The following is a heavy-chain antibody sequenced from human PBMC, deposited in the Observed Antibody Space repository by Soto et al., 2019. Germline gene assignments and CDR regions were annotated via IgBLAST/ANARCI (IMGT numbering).Heavy chain of an antibody. D-gene: IGHD3-10*02. CDR1: GGSFSGYY. J-gene: IGHJ6*03. V-gene: IGHV4-34*01. CDR3: ARGVPWGYYYMDV. Sequence: SETLSLTCAVYGGSFSGYYWSWIRQPPGKGLEWIGEINHSGSTNYNPSLKSRVTISVDTSKNQFSLKLSSVTAADTAVYYCARGVPWGYYYMDVWGKGTTVTVSS. CDR2: INHSGST.